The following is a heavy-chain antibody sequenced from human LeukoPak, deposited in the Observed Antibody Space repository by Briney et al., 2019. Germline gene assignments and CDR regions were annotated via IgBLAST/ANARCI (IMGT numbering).Heavy chain of an antibody. Sequence: QAGGSLRLSCEASGFTFSSYAMSWVRQAPGKGLGWVSAISGSGGSTYYADSVKGRFTLSRDNAKNTLYLQMNSLRAEDTAVYYCAKNWVASSWFNWFDPWGQGTLVTVSS. V-gene: IGHV3-23*01. J-gene: IGHJ5*02. CDR2: ISGSGGST. CDR1: GFTFSSYA. D-gene: IGHD6-13*01. CDR3: AKNWVASSWFNWFDP.